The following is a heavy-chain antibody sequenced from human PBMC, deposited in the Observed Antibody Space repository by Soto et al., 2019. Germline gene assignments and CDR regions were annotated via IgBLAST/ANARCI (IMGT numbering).Heavy chain of an antibody. CDR3: ARTSITIFGVVILTYYYYGMDV. CDR1: GGSFSGYY. CDR2: INHSGST. Sequence: SETLSLTCAVYGGSFSGYYWSWIRQPPGKGLEWIGEINHSGSTNYNPSLKSRVTISVDTSKNQFSLKLSSVTAADTAVYYCARTSITIFGVVILTYYYYGMDVWGQGTTVTV. V-gene: IGHV4-34*01. J-gene: IGHJ6*02. D-gene: IGHD3-3*01.